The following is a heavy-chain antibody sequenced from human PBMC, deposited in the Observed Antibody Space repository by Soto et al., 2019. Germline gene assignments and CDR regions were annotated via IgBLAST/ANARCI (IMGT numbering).Heavy chain of an antibody. J-gene: IGHJ5*01. V-gene: IGHV1-8*01. CDR1: GYTFTSYD. CDR2: MNPNSGNT. CDR3: AREFRPRDYDFWSGYYFALFDS. Sequence: AASVKVSCKASGYTFTSYDINWVRQATGQGLEWMGWMNPNSGNTGYAQKLQDRVTMTTDTSTSTAYMELRSLRSDDTAVYYCAREFRPRDYDFWSGYYFALFDSWGQGTLVTVSS. D-gene: IGHD3-3*01.